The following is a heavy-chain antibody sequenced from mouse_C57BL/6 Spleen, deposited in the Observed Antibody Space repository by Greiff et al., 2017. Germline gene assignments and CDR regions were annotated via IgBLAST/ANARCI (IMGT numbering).Heavy chain of an antibody. CDR2: IYPGDGDT. J-gene: IGHJ3*01. CDR3: ASHWGAWFAY. CDR1: GYAFSSYW. V-gene: IGHV1-80*01. D-gene: IGHD4-1*01. Sequence: QVQLKESGAELVRPGASVKISCKASGYAFSSYWMHWVKQRPGKGLEWIGQIYPGDGDTNYNGKFKGKATLTADKSSSTAYMQLSSLTSEDSAVYFCASHWGAWFAYWGQGTLVTVSA.